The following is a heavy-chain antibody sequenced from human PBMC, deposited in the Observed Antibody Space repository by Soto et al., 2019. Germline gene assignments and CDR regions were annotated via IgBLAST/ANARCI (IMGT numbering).Heavy chain of an antibody. J-gene: IGHJ6*02. CDR1: GFTFRDYY. V-gene: IGHV3-11*05. Sequence: QVQLVESGGGLVRPGGSLRLSCEASGFTFRDYYMTWFRQAPGKGLEWLSYIDSSTKYTNYADSVKGRFTISRDNAKNSLYLHMNSLRADDTAVYYCAREYYYTMEVWGQGTMVTVS. CDR3: AREYYYTMEV. CDR2: IDSSTKYT.